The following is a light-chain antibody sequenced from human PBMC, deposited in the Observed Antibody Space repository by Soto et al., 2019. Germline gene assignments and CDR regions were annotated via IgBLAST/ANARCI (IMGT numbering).Light chain of an antibody. Sequence: EIVMTQSPSTLSVSPGERSTLSCSSSQSVSSNLAWYQQKPGQAPRLLIYGASTRATGIPARFSGSGSGTDFTLTISSLQSEDFAVYYCQQYNNWPPITFGGGTKVDIK. CDR1: QSVSSN. J-gene: IGKJ4*01. CDR2: GAS. V-gene: IGKV3-15*01. CDR3: QQYNNWPPIT.